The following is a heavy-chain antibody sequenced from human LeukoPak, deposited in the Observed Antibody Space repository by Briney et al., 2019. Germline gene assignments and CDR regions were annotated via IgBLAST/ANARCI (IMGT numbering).Heavy chain of an antibody. CDR2: IIPILGIA. Sequence: GASVKVSCKASGGTFSSYAISWVRQAPGQGLEWMGRIIPILGIANYAQKFQGRVTITADKSTSTAYMELSSLRSDDTAVYYCARDKAAWAGGVRAFDIWGQGTMVTVSS. D-gene: IGHD3-10*01. CDR1: GGTFSSYA. J-gene: IGHJ3*02. CDR3: ARDKAAWAGGVRAFDI. V-gene: IGHV1-69*04.